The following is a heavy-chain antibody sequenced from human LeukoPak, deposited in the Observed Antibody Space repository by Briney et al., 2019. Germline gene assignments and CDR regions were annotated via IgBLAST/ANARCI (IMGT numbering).Heavy chain of an antibody. V-gene: IGHV3-23*01. CDR1: GFTFCYYG. Sequence: GGSLRLSCAASGFTFCYYGMSWVRQAPGKGLEWVSAIGGGGHDTFYADSVRGRFTISRDNSKNTLYLQMSSLRPEDTAVYFCAKFRPLTSVAGTIFHYWGQGTLVTVSS. CDR2: IGGGGHDT. D-gene: IGHD6-19*01. CDR3: AKFRPLTSVAGTIFHY. J-gene: IGHJ4*02.